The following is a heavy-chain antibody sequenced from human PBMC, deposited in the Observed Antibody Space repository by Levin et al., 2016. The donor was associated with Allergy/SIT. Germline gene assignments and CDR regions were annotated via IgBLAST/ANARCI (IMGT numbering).Heavy chain of an antibody. V-gene: IGHV3-23*01. D-gene: IGHD2-8*01. CDR1: GFTFSSYA. CDR3: ANHLYENGPRGLGLDH. J-gene: IGHJ4*02. Sequence: GESLKISCAASGFTFSSYAMTWVRQAPGKGLEWVSTVFGDGDTTYSADSVRGRFTISRDNSKNTLFLQMNSLRAEDTAVYYCANHLYENGPRGLGLDHWGQGTLVTVSS. CDR2: VFGDGDTT.